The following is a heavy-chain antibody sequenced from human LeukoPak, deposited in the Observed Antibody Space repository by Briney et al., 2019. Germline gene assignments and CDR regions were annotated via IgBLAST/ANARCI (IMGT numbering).Heavy chain of an antibody. CDR3: ARVVVVTANGLGY. D-gene: IGHD2-21*02. CDR1: GFTFSSYW. V-gene: IGHV3-74*01. Sequence: GGSLRLSCAASGFTFSSYWMHWVRQAPGKGLVWVSRINSDGSSTRYADSVKGRFTISRDNAKNTLYLQMNSLRAEDTAVYYCARVVVVTANGLGYWGQGTLVTVSP. J-gene: IGHJ4*02. CDR2: INSDGSST.